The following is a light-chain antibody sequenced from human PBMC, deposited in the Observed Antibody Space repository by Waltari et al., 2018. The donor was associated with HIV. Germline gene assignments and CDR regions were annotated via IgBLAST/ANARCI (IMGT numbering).Light chain of an antibody. V-gene: IGLV1-40*01. CDR2: DNI. CDR1: SSNIGAGSD. CDR3: QSYDSSLRV. Sequence: QSVLTQQPSVSGAPGQRVTISCTGSSSNIGAGSDVHWYQQLPGTAPKLLIYDNINRPSGVPDRFSGSKSGTSASLAITGLQAEDEADYYCQSYDSSLRVFGGGTKLTVL. J-gene: IGLJ3*02.